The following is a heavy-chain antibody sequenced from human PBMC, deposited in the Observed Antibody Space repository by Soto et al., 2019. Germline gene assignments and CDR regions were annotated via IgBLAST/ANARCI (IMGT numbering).Heavy chain of an antibody. Sequence: GGSLRLSCEASGFTFSNCAMSWVRQAPGKGLEWVSRISGSGGSIDYADSGKGRFTISRDNSKNTLYLQMNSMRAEDTAIYYCVKEYTWNDHFDFWGQGTPVTAP. CDR1: GFTFSNCA. CDR2: ISGSGGSI. D-gene: IGHD1-1*01. J-gene: IGHJ4*02. CDR3: VKEYTWNDHFDF. V-gene: IGHV3-23*01.